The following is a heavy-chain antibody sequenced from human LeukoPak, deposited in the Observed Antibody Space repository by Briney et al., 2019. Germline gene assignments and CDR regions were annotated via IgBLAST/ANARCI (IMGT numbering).Heavy chain of an antibody. V-gene: IGHV1-3*01. J-gene: IGHJ4*02. D-gene: IGHD3-10*01. CDR1: GYTFTSYA. CDR3: ARDGEHYYGSGSYSDY. Sequence: GASVKVSCKASGYTFTSYAMHWVRQAPGQRLEWMGWINAGNGNTKYSQKFQGRVTITRDTSASTAYMELSSLRSEDTAVYYCARDGEHYYGSGSYSDYWGQGTLVTVSP. CDR2: INAGNGNT.